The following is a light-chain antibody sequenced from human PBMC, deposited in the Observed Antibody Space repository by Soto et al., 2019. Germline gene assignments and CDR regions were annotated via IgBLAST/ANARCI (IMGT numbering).Light chain of an antibody. CDR3: MQGTRWPPYT. J-gene: IGKJ2*01. CDR2: KVS. V-gene: IGKV2-30*01. Sequence: DVVMTQSPLSLPVTLGQPASISCRSSQSLAYSDGNTYLNWFQQRPDQSPRSLIYKVSNRDSGVPGRLSGSGSVTDVTPKLSRGEAEDGGVYYCMQGTRWPPYTFGQGNKLEIK. CDR1: QSLAYSDGNTY.